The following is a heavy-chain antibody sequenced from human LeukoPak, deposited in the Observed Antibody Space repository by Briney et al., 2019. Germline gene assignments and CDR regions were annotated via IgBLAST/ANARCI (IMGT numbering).Heavy chain of an antibody. CDR2: IYYSGST. V-gene: IGHV4-39*07. D-gene: IGHD3-22*01. CDR3: ARVTMIVPRGWFDP. Sequence: KPSETLSLTCTVSGGSISSSSYYWGWIRQPPGKGLEWIGSIYYSGSTHYNPSLKSRVTISVDTSKNQFSLKLSSVTAADTAVYYCARVTMIVPRGWFDPWGQGTLVTVSS. CDR1: GGSISSSSYY. J-gene: IGHJ5*02.